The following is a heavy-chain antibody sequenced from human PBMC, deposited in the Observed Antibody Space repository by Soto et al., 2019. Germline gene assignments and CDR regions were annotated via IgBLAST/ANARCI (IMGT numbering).Heavy chain of an antibody. J-gene: IGHJ6*02. D-gene: IGHD5-18*01. CDR1: GGTFSSYA. Sequence: ASVKVSCKASGGTFSSYAISWVRPAPGQGLEWMGGIIPIFGTANYAQKFQGRVTITADESTSTAYMELSSLRSGDTAVYYCARDLPAMVTPRLYYYYGMDVWGQGTTVTVSS. V-gene: IGHV1-69*13. CDR3: ARDLPAMVTPRLYYYYGMDV. CDR2: IIPIFGTA.